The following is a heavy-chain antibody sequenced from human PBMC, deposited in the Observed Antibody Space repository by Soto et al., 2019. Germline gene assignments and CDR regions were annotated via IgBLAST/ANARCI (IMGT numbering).Heavy chain of an antibody. CDR2: ISGSGGST. D-gene: IGHD6-19*01. Sequence: GSLRLSCAASGFTFSSYAMSWVRQAPGKGLEWVSAISGSGGSTYYADSVKGRFTISRDNSKNTLYLQMNSLRAEDTAVYYCATAYSSGWYPVGYYYGMDVWGQGTTVTVSS. CDR1: GFTFSSYA. V-gene: IGHV3-23*01. CDR3: ATAYSSGWYPVGYYYGMDV. J-gene: IGHJ6*02.